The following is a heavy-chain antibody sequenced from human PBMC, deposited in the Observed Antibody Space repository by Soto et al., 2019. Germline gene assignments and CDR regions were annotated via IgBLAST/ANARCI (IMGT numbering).Heavy chain of an antibody. Sequence: SVKVSCKASGGTFSSYAISWVRQAPGQGLEWMGGIIPIFGAANYAQKFQGRVTITADESTSTAYMELSSLRSEDTAVYYCARTDYGSHNWFDPWGQGTLVTVSS. CDR1: GGTFSSYA. CDR3: ARTDYGSHNWFDP. J-gene: IGHJ5*02. D-gene: IGHD4-17*01. CDR2: IIPIFGAA. V-gene: IGHV1-69*13.